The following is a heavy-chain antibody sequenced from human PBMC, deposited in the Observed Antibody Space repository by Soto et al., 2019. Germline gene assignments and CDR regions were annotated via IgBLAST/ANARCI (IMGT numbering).Heavy chain of an antibody. CDR1: GGSFSGFY. J-gene: IGHJ3*01. CDR2: IYYSGST. Sequence: PSETLSLTCAVYGGSFSGFYWTWMRQTPGKGLEWIGEIYYSGSTNYNPSLKSRVTISVDTSKNQFSLKLSSVTAADTAVYFCARRYGLSAF. CDR3: ARRYGLSAF. V-gene: IGHV4-34*01. D-gene: IGHD3-10*01.